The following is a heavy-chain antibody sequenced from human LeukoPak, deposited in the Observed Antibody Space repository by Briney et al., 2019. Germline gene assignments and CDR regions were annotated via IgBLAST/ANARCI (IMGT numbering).Heavy chain of an antibody. Sequence: PGGSLRLSCAASGSTFSSYAMSWVRQGPEKGLEWVSTISGGGDTTYYADSVRGRFTVSRDASKNTLFLQMNSLRAEDTAVYYCAKDAGEGSGWYYFDYWGQGTLVTVSS. D-gene: IGHD6-13*01. V-gene: IGHV3-23*01. CDR2: ISGGGDTT. J-gene: IGHJ4*02. CDR1: GSTFSSYA. CDR3: AKDAGEGSGWYYFDY.